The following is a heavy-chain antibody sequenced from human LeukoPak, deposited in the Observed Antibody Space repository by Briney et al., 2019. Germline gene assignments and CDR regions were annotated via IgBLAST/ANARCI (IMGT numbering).Heavy chain of an antibody. CDR2: IYYSGST. CDR1: GGSVSSGSYY. V-gene: IGHV4-61*01. J-gene: IGHJ4*02. CDR3: ARGDPYYYDSSPFDY. Sequence: IPSETLSLTCTVSGGSVSSGSYYWSWIRQPPGKGLEWIGYIYYSGSTNYNPSLKSRVTISVDTSKNQFSLKLSSVTAADTAVYYCARGDPYYYDSSPFDYWGQGTLVTVSS. D-gene: IGHD3-22*01.